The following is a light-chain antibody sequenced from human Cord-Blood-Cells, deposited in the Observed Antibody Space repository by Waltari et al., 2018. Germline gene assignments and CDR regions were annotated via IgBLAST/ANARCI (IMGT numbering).Light chain of an antibody. CDR3: VAWDDSLSGWV. J-gene: IGLJ3*02. V-gene: IGLV1-47*01. Sequence: QSVLTQPPSASGTPGQRVTISCSGSSSNIGSNYVYWYQQLPGTAPKLLIYRNNQRHSGVPDRFSGSKSGTSASLAISGLRSEDEADYYCVAWDDSLSGWVFGGGTKLTVL. CDR2: RNN. CDR1: SSNIGSNY.